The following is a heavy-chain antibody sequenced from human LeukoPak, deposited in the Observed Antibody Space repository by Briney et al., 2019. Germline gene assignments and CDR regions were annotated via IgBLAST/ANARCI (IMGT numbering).Heavy chain of an antibody. J-gene: IGHJ4*02. D-gene: IGHD3-10*01. CDR2: IYYSGST. V-gene: IGHV4-39*07. Sequence: SETLSLTCTVSGGSINSSYYYWGWIRQPPGKGLEWIGSIYYSGSTYYNPSLKSRVTISVDTSKNQFSLKLSSVTAADTAVYYCARDIRVVRGVIITYFDYWGQGTLVTVSS. CDR3: ARDIRVVRGVIITYFDY. CDR1: GGSINSSYYY.